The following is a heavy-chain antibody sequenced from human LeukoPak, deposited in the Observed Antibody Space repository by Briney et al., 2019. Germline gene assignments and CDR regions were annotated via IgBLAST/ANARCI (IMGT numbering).Heavy chain of an antibody. CDR1: GGTFSSYA. V-gene: IGHV1-69*05. Sequence: SVKVSCKASGGTFSSYAISWVRQAPGQGLEWIGGIIPIFGTANYAQKFLCRVTITTDESTSTAYMELSRLRSEDTAVYYCARQNWGNFDYWGQGTLVTVSS. CDR2: IIPIFGTA. D-gene: IGHD7-27*01. J-gene: IGHJ4*02. CDR3: ARQNWGNFDY.